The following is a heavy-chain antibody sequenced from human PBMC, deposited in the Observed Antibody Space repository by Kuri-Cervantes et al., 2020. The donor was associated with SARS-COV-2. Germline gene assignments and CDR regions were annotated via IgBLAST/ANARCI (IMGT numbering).Heavy chain of an antibody. J-gene: IGHJ3*02. V-gene: IGHV3-53*01. D-gene: IGHD1-1*01. CDR2: IYSGGGT. Sequence: GESLKISCAASGFTVSSNYMSWVRQAPGKGLEWVSVIYSGGGTYYADSAKGRFTISRDNYKNTLYLQMNSLRAEDTAVYYCARRESWKGDFDIWGQGTMVTVSS. CDR1: GFTVSSNY. CDR3: ARRESWKGDFDI.